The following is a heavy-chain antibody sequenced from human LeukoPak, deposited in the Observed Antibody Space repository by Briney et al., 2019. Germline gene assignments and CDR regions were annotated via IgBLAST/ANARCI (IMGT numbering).Heavy chain of an antibody. CDR3: AKGGGITIFGVVTSDSYYYMDV. Sequence: PGGSPRLSCAASGFTFSSYGMNWVRQAPGKGLEWVSGISDSAFKTNYADSVKGRFSISRDNPKNTLYLQMNSLRAEDTAVYYCAKGGGITIFGVVTSDSYYYMDVWGKGTTVTVSS. V-gene: IGHV3-23*01. CDR2: ISDSAFKT. D-gene: IGHD3-3*01. J-gene: IGHJ6*03. CDR1: GFTFSSYG.